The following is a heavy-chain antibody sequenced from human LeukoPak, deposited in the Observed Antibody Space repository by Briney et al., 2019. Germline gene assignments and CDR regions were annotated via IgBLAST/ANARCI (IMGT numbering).Heavy chain of an antibody. CDR2: ISYDGSNK. J-gene: IGHJ4*02. CDR1: GFTFSSYD. V-gene: IGHV3-30*03. Sequence: GGSLRLSCAASGFTFSSYDMHWVRQAPGKGLEWVAVISYDGSNKYYADSVKGRFTISRDNSKNTVYVQMNSLRAEDTAVYYCARVDGHSSGYRPFDYWGQGTLVTVSS. D-gene: IGHD3-22*01. CDR3: ARVDGHSSGYRPFDY.